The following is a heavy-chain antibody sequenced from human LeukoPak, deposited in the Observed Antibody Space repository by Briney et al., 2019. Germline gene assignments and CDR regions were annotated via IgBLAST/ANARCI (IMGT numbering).Heavy chain of an antibody. V-gene: IGHV4-38-2*02. CDR1: GYSISSGYY. CDR3: ARLPTLGRYRPVDY. D-gene: IGHD1-26*01. CDR2: FYHSGST. J-gene: IGHJ4*02. Sequence: PSETLSLTCTVSGYSISSGYYWGWIRQPPGKGLEWIGRFYHSGSTYYTPSLKSRVTISVDTSTHQFSLKLSSVTAADTAVYYSARLPTLGRYRPVDYWGQGTLVTVSS.